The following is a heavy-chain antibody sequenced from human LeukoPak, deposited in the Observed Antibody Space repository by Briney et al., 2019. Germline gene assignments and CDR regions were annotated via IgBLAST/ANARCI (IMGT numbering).Heavy chain of an antibody. Sequence: SETLSLTCTVSGGSISSGGYYWSWIRQHPGKGLEWIGYIYYSGSTYYNPSLKSRVTISVDTSKNQFSLKLSSATAADTAVYYCARVQGPAASKGAFDIWGQGTMVTVSS. V-gene: IGHV4-31*03. J-gene: IGHJ3*02. CDR3: ARVQGPAASKGAFDI. CDR2: IYYSGST. CDR1: GGSISSGGYY. D-gene: IGHD2-2*01.